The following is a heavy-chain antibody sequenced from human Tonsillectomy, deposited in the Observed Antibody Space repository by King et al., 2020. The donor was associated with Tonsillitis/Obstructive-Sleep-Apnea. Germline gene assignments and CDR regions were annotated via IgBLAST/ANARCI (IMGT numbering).Heavy chain of an antibody. J-gene: IGHJ5*02. CDR2: IYYSGST. D-gene: IGHD6-19*01. CDR1: GGSISSYY. V-gene: IGHV4-59*01. Sequence: QLQESGPGLVKPSETLSLTCTVSGGSISSYYWSWIRQPPGKGLEWIGYIYYSGSTNYNPSLKSRVTISVDTSKNQFSLKLSSVTAADTAVYYCAGVMAVAEHNWFDPWGQGTLVTVSS. CDR3: AGVMAVAEHNWFDP.